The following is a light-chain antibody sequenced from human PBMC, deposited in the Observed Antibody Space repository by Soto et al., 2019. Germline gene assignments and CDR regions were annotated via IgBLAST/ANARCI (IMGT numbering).Light chain of an antibody. J-gene: IGKJ1*01. CDR3: MQGTHWPPT. CDR1: QSLVYRDGNTH. Sequence: DVGLTQSPPSLPVTLGQPASISCRSSQSLVYRDGNTHLNWFQQRPGQSPRRLIYMVSTRDYGVSDGFRGSGSGPGCTLKSSGVEAEDVGVYYCMQGTHWPPTCGQGPKVEIK. CDR2: MVS. V-gene: IGKV2-30*01.